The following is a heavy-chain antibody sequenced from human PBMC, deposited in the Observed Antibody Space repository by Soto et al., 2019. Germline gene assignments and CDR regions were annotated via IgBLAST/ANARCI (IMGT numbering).Heavy chain of an antibody. J-gene: IGHJ4*02. CDR1: GGPFSNDI. CDR3: ARDSPSGSTLSGYDAIDY. D-gene: IGHD5-12*01. CDR2: IIPLLNIA. Sequence: QVQLVQSGAEVKKPGSSVKVSCKASGGPFSNDIITWVRQAPGQGLEWMGRIIPLLNIANYAQNFQDRVNNTADRTTGTAYRELNSLRSADTAVYYCARDSPSGSTLSGYDAIDYWGQGTLVTVSS. V-gene: IGHV1-69*08.